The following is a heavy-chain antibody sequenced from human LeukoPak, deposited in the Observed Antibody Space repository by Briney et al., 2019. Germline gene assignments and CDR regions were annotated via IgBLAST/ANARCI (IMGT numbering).Heavy chain of an antibody. CDR1: GGSISSHY. CDR2: ISHSGSS. J-gene: IGHJ5*02. V-gene: IGHV4-59*08. CDR3: ARQSAAGTNNWFDP. Sequence: SETLSLTCTVSGGSISSHYWSWTRQAPGKGLEWIGEISHSGSSNYNPSLKSRITISVDTSKSQFSLRLTSVTAADTAVYYCARQSAAGTNNWFDPWGQGTLVTVSS. D-gene: IGHD6-13*01.